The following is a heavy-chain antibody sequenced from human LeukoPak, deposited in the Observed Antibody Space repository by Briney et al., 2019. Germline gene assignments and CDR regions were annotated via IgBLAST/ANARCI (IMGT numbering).Heavy chain of an antibody. J-gene: IGHJ4*02. Sequence: GGSLRLSCAASGFTFSSYWMSWVRQAPGQGLELVANIKQDGSEKYYVDSVKGRFTISRDNAKNSLYLQMNSLRAEDTAVYYCASLDYGDYVNYYWGQGTLVTVCS. D-gene: IGHD4-17*01. V-gene: IGHV3-7*03. CDR1: GFTFSSYW. CDR2: IKQDGSEK. CDR3: ASLDYGDYVNYY.